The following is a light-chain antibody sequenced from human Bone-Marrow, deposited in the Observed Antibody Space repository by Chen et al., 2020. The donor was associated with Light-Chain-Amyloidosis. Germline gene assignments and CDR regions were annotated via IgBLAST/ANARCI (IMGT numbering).Light chain of an antibody. CDR1: SDINVGSYR. Sequence: QPVLTQPSSLSASPGASASLTCTFRSDINVGSYRIYWYQQKPGSPPQYLLRFKSDSEDQRGSGVPSRFSGSRDVSANAGILLISGLQSEDEADYYCMIWHSTAWVFGGGTKLTVL. CDR2: FKSDSED. CDR3: MIWHSTAWV. V-gene: IGLV5-45*02. J-gene: IGLJ3*02.